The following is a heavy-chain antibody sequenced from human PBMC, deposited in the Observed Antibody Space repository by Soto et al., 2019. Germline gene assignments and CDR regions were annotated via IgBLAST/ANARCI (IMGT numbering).Heavy chain of an antibody. V-gene: IGHV3-7*05. Sequence: GGSLRLSCAASGFTFSAYWMTWVRQAPGKGLEWVANIKQDGRKKSYVDSVKGRFTISRDNAKNSVFLQMNNLRVEDTAIYFCVRDWSSEGDYWGQGTLVTVSS. CDR1: GFTFSAYW. D-gene: IGHD3-3*01. CDR2: IKQDGRKK. J-gene: IGHJ4*02. CDR3: VRDWSSEGDY.